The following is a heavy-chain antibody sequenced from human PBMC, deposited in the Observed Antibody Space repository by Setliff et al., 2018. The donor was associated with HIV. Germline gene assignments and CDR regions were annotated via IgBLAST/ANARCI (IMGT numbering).Heavy chain of an antibody. V-gene: IGHV4-59*11. CDR1: GGSISSQY. Sequence: SETLSLTCTVSGGSISSQYWSWIRQPPGKGLEWIGSIYYSGSPNYNPSLKSRVTISVDTSKNQFSLKLSSVTAADTAVYYCARDVQWLEYYFDYWGQGTLVTVSS. CDR2: IYYSGSP. CDR3: ARDVQWLEYYFDY. J-gene: IGHJ4*02. D-gene: IGHD6-19*01.